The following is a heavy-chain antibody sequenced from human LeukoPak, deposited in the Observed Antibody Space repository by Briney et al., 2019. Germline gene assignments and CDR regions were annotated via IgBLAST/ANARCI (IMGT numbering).Heavy chain of an antibody. CDR2: ISSSSSSYI. V-gene: IGHV3-21*01. CDR3: ARPVVTATSDAFDI. J-gene: IGHJ3*02. CDR1: GFTFSSYS. Sequence: GGSLRLSCAASGFTFSSYSMNWVRQAPGKGLEWVSSISSSSSSYIYYADSVKGRFTISRDNAKNSLYLQMNSLRAEDTAVYYCARPVVTATSDAFDIWGQGTMVTVSS. D-gene: IGHD2-21*02.